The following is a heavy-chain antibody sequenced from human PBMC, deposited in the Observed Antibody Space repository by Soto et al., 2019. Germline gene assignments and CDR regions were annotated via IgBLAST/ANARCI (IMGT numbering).Heavy chain of an antibody. CDR1: GGSISSGGYY. CDR2: IYYSGST. D-gene: IGHD5-18*01. CDR3: AGDQKIQGYNWFDP. J-gene: IGHJ5*02. V-gene: IGHV4-31*03. Sequence: SETLSLTCTVSGGSISSGGYYWIWIRQPPGKGLEWIGYIYYSGSTYYNPSLKSRVTISVDTSKNQFSLKLSSVTAADTAVYYCAGDQKIQGYNWFDPWGQGTLVTVSS.